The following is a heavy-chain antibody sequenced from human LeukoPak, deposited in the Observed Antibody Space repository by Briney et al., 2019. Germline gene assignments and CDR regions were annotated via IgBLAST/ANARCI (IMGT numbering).Heavy chain of an antibody. V-gene: IGHV4-30-4*07. Sequence: SQTLSLTCTVSGVSLSRGGYSWTWIRQPPRKGLEWIGDIYHTGNTNYNPSLKSRFTISVDASKNQVSLRLTSVTAADTAVYYCARGRYSSGWYKEKTWFDPWGQGILVTVSS. J-gene: IGHJ5*02. CDR1: GVSLSRGGYS. CDR3: ARGRYSSGWYKEKTWFDP. D-gene: IGHD6-19*01. CDR2: IYHTGNT.